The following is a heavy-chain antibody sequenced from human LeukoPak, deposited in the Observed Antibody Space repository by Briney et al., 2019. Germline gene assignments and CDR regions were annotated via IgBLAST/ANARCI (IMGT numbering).Heavy chain of an antibody. Sequence: GGSLRLSCAASGFTFSDYYMSWIRQAPGKGLEWVSYISSSGSTIYYADFVKGRFTISRDNAKNSLYLQMNSLRAEDTAVYYCASPLGIAAAGRAFYYYYGMDVWGQGTTVTVSS. CDR2: ISSSGSTI. CDR1: GFTFSDYY. CDR3: ASPLGIAAAGRAFYYYYGMDV. V-gene: IGHV3-11*01. J-gene: IGHJ6*02. D-gene: IGHD6-13*01.